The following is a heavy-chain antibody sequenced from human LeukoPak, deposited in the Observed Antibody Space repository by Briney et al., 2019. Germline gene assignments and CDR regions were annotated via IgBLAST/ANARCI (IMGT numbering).Heavy chain of an antibody. CDR1: GGSISSGSHY. CDR2: IYTSGTT. V-gene: IGHV4-61*02. CDR3: ARAPDWYFDL. D-gene: IGHD2-2*01. J-gene: IGHJ2*01. Sequence: SQTLSLTCTVSGGSISSGSHYWSWTRQPAGKGLEWIGRIYTSGTTNYNPPLKSRITISVDTTKNQSSQKLSSVAAADTAVYYCARAPDWYFDLWGRGTLVTVS.